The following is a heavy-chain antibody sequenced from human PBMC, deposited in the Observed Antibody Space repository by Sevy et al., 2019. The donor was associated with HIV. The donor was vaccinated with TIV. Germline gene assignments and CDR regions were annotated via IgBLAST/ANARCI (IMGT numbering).Heavy chain of an antibody. CDR1: AFTFSSYA. D-gene: IGHD3-10*01. CDR3: ARAQGVLLWFGEFPL. V-gene: IGHV3-30*04. J-gene: IGHJ4*02. Sequence: GGSLRLSCAASAFTFSSYAMHWVRQAPGKGLEWVAVISYGGNDKDYADSVKGRFTISRDNSKNKLYLQMNSLRIEDTAVYYCARAQGVLLWFGEFPLWGPGTLVTVSS. CDR2: ISYGGNDK.